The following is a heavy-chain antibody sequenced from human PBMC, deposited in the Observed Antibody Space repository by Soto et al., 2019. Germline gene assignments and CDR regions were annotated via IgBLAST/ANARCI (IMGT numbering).Heavy chain of an antibody. Sequence: QMQLQESGPGLVKPSETLSLTCAVSGGSMTTYYWNWIRQTPGKGLEWIGYVHDSGSSNYNPSLKSRVVISMDTTKIHFSLSLTSVTPADTAVYYCATYNSVIYPFFDQWGQGTLVTVSS. D-gene: IGHD1-20*01. V-gene: IGHV4-59*01. CDR3: ATYNSVIYPFFDQ. CDR2: VHDSGSS. CDR1: GGSMTTYY. J-gene: IGHJ4*02.